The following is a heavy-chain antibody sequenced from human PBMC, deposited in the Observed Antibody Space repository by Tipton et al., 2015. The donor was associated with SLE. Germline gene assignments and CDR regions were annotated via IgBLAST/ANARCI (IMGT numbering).Heavy chain of an antibody. CDR3: ARDLLGATTNY. J-gene: IGHJ4*02. V-gene: IGHV3-48*03. CDR1: GFTFSNYG. CDR2: ISSSGSTI. Sequence: SLRLSCAASGFTFSNYGMHWVRQAPGKGLEWVSYISSSGSTIYYADSVKGRFTISRDNAKNSLYLQMNSLRAEDTAVYYCARDLLGATTNYWGQGTLVTVSS. D-gene: IGHD1-26*01.